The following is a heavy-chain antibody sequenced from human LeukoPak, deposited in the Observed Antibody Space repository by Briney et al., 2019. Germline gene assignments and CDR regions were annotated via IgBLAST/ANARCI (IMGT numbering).Heavy chain of an antibody. Sequence: SVKVSCKASGYTFTSYAMHWVRQAPGQGLEWMGWISAYNGNTSYAQKLQGRVTMTTDTSTSTAYMELRSLRSDDTAVYYCAREVAYCSSTSCYVPGWFDPWGQGTLVTVSS. V-gene: IGHV1-18*01. J-gene: IGHJ5*02. CDR1: GYTFTSYA. CDR2: ISAYNGNT. CDR3: AREVAYCSSTSCYVPGWFDP. D-gene: IGHD2-2*01.